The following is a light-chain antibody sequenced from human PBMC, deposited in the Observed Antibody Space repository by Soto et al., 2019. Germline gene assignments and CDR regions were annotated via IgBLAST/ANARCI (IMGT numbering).Light chain of an antibody. CDR1: HDIANY. V-gene: IGKV1-9*01. J-gene: IGKJ4*01. Sequence: IQLTQSPSFLSASVGDRVTITCRTSHDIANYLSWYQQKPGKAPKFLIYATSTFQSGVPSWVSGGGSGTEFTLTIRGLEPEDFATYYLQQVNSYPLTFGGGTKVDIK. CDR2: ATS. CDR3: QQVNSYPLT.